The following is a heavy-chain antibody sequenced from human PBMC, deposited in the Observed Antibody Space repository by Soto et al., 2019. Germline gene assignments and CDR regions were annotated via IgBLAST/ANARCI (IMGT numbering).Heavy chain of an antibody. CDR3: ARDVYCSGGSCLPYDAFDI. J-gene: IGHJ3*02. V-gene: IGHV1-69*13. Sequence: ASVKVSCKASGGTFSSYATSWVRQAPGQGLEWMGGIIPIFGTANYAQKFQGRVTITADESTSTAYMELSSLRSEYTAVYYCARDVYCSGGSCLPYDAFDIWGHGTMVTSSS. CDR1: GGTFSSYA. CDR2: IIPIFGTA. D-gene: IGHD2-15*01.